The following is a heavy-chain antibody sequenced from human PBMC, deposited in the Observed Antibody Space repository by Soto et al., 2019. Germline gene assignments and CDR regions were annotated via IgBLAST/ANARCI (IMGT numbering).Heavy chain of an antibody. V-gene: IGHV1-2*04. CDR2: INPNSGGT. D-gene: IGHD5-18*01. Sequence: ASVKVSCKASGYTFTGYYMHWVRQAPGQGLEWMGWINPNSGGTNYAQKFQGWVTMTRDTSISTAYMELSRLRSDDTAVYYCARDSRGYSYGFTYYYYYGMDVWGTGTTVTVFS. CDR1: GYTFTGYY. J-gene: IGHJ6*04. CDR3: ARDSRGYSYGFTYYYYYGMDV.